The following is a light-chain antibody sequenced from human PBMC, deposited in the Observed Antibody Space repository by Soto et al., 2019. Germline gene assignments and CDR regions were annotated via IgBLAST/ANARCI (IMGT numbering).Light chain of an antibody. CDR1: QSISSW. CDR2: DAS. J-gene: IGKJ1*01. CDR3: QQYNSYSWT. V-gene: IGKV1-5*01. Sequence: DSQMTQSPSTLSASVGERVTITCRASQSISSWLAWYQQKPGKAPKLLIYDASSLESGVPSRFSGSGSGTEFTLTISSLRPDDFATYYCQQYNSYSWTFGQGTKVDIK.